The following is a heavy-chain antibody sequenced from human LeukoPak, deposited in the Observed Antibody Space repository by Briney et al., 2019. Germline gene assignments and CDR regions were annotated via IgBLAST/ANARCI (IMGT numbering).Heavy chain of an antibody. Sequence: PSETLSLTCTVSGGSISSSSYYWGWIRQPPGKGLEWIGSIYYSGSTYYSPSLKSRVTISVDTSKNQFSLKLSSVTAADTAVYYCARLQTKDTYYDFWSGYYRTYFDYWGQGTLVTVSS. D-gene: IGHD3-3*01. CDR2: IYYSGST. CDR3: ARLQTKDTYYDFWSGYYRTYFDY. CDR1: GGSISSSSYY. V-gene: IGHV4-39*01. J-gene: IGHJ4*02.